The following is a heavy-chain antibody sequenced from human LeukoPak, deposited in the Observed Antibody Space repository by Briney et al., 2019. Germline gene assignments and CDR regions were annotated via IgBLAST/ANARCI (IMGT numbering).Heavy chain of an antibody. Sequence: SETLSLTCIVSGGSISSSSYYWGWIRQPPGKGLEWIGSIYYSGSTYYNPSLKSRVTISVDTSKNQFSLKLSSVTAADTAVYYCARQGRYFDWLRSSPYRPGGYFDYWGQGTLVTVSS. V-gene: IGHV4-39*01. CDR2: IYYSGST. CDR1: GGSISSSSYY. D-gene: IGHD3-9*01. CDR3: ARQGRYFDWLRSSPYRPGGYFDY. J-gene: IGHJ4*02.